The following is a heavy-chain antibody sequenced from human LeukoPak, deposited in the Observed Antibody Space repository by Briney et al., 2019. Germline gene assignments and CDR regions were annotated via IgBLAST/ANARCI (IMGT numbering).Heavy chain of an antibody. Sequence: ASVKVSCKASGYTLSSYTLHWVRQAPGQRPEWMGCIYAGNGNVKYSQNFQGRVTITRDTSASTAYMELSSLRSEDTAVYYCAREVAIWGQGTLVTASS. V-gene: IGHV1-3*01. CDR3: AREVAI. J-gene: IGHJ4*02. CDR2: IYAGNGNV. CDR1: GYTLSSYT. D-gene: IGHD2-15*01.